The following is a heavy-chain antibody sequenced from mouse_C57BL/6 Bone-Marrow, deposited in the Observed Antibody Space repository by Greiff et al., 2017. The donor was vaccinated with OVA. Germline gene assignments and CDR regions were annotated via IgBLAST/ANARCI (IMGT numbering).Heavy chain of an antibody. Sequence: QVQLKESGPGILQPSQTLSLTCSFSGFSLSTFGMGVGWIRQPSGKGLEWLAHIWWDDDKYYNPALKSRLTISKDTSKNQVFLKIANVDTADTATDYCARGYYSNSSWFAYWGQGTLVTVSA. D-gene: IGHD2-5*01. J-gene: IGHJ3*01. V-gene: IGHV8-8*01. CDR3: ARGYYSNSSWFAY. CDR1: GFSLSTFGMG. CDR2: IWWDDDK.